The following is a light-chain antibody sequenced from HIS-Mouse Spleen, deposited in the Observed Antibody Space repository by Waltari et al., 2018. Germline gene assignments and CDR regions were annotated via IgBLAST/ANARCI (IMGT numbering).Light chain of an antibody. V-gene: IGLV3-19*01. J-gene: IGLJ1*01. CDR1: SLRSYY. Sequence: SSELTQDPAVSVALGQTVRITCQGDSLRSYYASWYQQKPGQAPVLVIYVKNNRPSGIPDRFSGSSSGNTASLTITGAQAEDEADYYCNSRDSSGNHLSVFGTGTKVTVL. CDR2: VKN. CDR3: NSRDSSGNHLSV.